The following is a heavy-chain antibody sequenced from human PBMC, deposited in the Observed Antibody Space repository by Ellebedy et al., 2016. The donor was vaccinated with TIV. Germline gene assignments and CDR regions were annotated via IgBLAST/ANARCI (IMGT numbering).Heavy chain of an antibody. CDR1: GFTLSSYR. CDR2: INRDESTT. CDR3: ARGCSGGSCRVGYYLAMDV. V-gene: IGHV3-74*01. J-gene: IGHJ6*02. Sequence: PGGSLRLSCAASGFTLSSYRMHWVRQAPGKGLVWLSRINRDESTTAYADSVKGRFTISRDNAKNTLDVQMNSLRAEDTAVYYCARGCSGGSCRVGYYLAMDVWGQGTTVTVSS. D-gene: IGHD2-15*01.